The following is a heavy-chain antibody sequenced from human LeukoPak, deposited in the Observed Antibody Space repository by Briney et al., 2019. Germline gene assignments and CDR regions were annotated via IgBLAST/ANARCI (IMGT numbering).Heavy chain of an antibody. CDR1: GFTFSSYA. D-gene: IGHD3-3*01. J-gene: IGHJ6*03. V-gene: IGHV3-64*01. CDR2: ISSNGGST. CDR3: ARGASTIFGVVKRAYYYYYYMDV. Sequence: PGGSLRLSCAASGFTFSSYAMHWVRQAPGKGLEYVSAISSNGGSTYYANSVKGRFTISRDNSKNTLYLQMGSLRAEDMAVYYCARGASTIFGVVKRAYYYYYYMDVWGKGTTVTVSS.